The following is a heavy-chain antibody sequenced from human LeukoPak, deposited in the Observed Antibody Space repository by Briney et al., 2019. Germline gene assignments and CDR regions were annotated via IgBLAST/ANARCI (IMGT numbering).Heavy chain of an antibody. CDR3: ARQKQSHGNFDY. V-gene: IGHV3-13*01. D-gene: IGHD1-26*01. CDR2: LGTAGDT. Sequence: GGSLRLSCAASGFTVSSYAMHWVRQPIGKGLEWVSALGTAGDTFYPGSVKGRFTISRENAKNSLYLQMNSLRAEGTAMYYCARQKQSHGNFDYWGQGTLVTVSS. J-gene: IGHJ4*02. CDR1: GFTVSSYA.